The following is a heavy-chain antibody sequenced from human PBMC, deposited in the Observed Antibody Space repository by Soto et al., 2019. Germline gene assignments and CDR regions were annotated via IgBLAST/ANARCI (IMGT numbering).Heavy chain of an antibody. V-gene: IGHV3-73*02. Sequence: EVQLVESGGGVVQPGGSLKLSCAASGFTFSGSAMHWVRQASGKGLEWVGRIRDKANSYATAYTASVKGRFTISRDDSKNTAYLQMNSLTTEDTAVYYCTRLYCGGDCDFDSWGQGTLVTVSS. D-gene: IGHD2-21*02. J-gene: IGHJ4*02. CDR1: GFTFSGSA. CDR3: TRLYCGGDCDFDS. CDR2: IRDKANSYAT.